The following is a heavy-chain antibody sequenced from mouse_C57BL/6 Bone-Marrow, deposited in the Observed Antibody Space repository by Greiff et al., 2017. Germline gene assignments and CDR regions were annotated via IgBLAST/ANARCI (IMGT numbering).Heavy chain of an antibody. CDR1: GYTFTSYW. J-gene: IGHJ4*01. Sequence: QVQLQQPGAELVMPGASVKLSCKASGYTFTSYWMHWVKQRPGQGLEWIGEIDPSDSYTNYNQKFKGKSTLTVDKSSSTAYMQLSSLTSEDSAVYYCARRYYGSCYAMDYWGQGTSVTVSS. CDR2: IDPSDSYT. V-gene: IGHV1-69*01. D-gene: IGHD1-1*01. CDR3: ARRYYGSCYAMDY.